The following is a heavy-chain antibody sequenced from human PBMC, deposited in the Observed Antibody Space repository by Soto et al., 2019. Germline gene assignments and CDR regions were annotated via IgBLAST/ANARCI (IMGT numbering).Heavy chain of an antibody. V-gene: IGHV1-3*01. Sequence: QVQLVQSGAEVKKPGASVKVSCKASGYTFTSYAIHWVRQAPGQRLEWMGWINAGNGNTRYSEKFQGRVTITRDTSASTAYMELHSLISEDTAVYYCARDCTGGSCYSRYDYWGQGTLVTVSS. D-gene: IGHD2-15*01. CDR3: ARDCTGGSCYSRYDY. J-gene: IGHJ4*02. CDR2: INAGNGNT. CDR1: GYTFTSYA.